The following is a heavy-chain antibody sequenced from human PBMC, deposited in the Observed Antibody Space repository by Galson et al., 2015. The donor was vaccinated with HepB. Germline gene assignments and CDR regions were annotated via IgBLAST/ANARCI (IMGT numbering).Heavy chain of an antibody. CDR2: LYYSGST. CDR1: GGSISSYY. D-gene: IGHD5-18*01. J-gene: IGHJ4*02. Sequence: ETLSLTCTVSGGSISSYYWSWVRQPPGKGLEWIGYLYYSGSTNYNPSLKSRVTIPVGTSKNQFSLKLSSVTAADTAVYYCARHGAMVSYMPFDYWGQGTLVTVSS. V-gene: IGHV4-59*08. CDR3: ARHGAMVSYMPFDY.